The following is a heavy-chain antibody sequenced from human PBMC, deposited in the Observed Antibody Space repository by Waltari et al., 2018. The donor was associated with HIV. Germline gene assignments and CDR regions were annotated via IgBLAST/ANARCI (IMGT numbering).Heavy chain of an antibody. V-gene: IGHV3-48*01. CDR1: GFSFSSYS. CDR2: ISTSSSAI. J-gene: IGHJ4*02. Sequence: EVQLVESGGGLVQPGGSLRLSCTASGFSFSSYSMNWVRQAPGNGLGWFSDISTSSSAIFYADSVKCLFTISRDTAKNSLYLQMNSLRAEDTAVYYCARDRTRYYFDSWGQGTLVTVSS. D-gene: IGHD6-6*01. CDR3: ARDRTRYYFDS.